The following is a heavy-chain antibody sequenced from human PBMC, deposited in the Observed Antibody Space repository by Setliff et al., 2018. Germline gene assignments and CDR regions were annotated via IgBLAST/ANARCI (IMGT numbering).Heavy chain of an antibody. V-gene: IGHV4-61*02. Sequence: PSETLSLTCAVSGGSISSGSYYWSWIRQPAGKGLAWVGRLHTSGSTNYNPSLKSRATISVETSKNQVSLRLTSVTAADTAVYYCARDQAGMGYFDPWGQGTLVTVSS. CDR1: GGSISSGSYY. CDR2: LHTSGST. D-gene: IGHD3-10*01. J-gene: IGHJ5*02. CDR3: ARDQAGMGYFDP.